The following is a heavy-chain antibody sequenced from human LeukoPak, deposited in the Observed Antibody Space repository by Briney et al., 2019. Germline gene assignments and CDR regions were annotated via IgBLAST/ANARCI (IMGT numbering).Heavy chain of an antibody. CDR3: ARAIGESYYYDSSGVSDY. V-gene: IGHV3-7*01. CDR1: GFTFSSYW. Sequence: GGSLRLXCAASGFTFSSYWMSWVRQAPGKGLEWVANIKQDGSERYYVDSVKGRFTISRDNAKNSLYLQMNSLRAEDTAVYYCARAIGESYYYDSSGVSDYWGQGTLVTVSS. D-gene: IGHD3-22*01. J-gene: IGHJ4*02. CDR2: IKQDGSER.